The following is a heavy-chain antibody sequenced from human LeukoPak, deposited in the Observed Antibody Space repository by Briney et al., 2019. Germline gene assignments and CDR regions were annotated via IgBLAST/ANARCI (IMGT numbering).Heavy chain of an antibody. Sequence: GASVKVSCKASGYTFTGYYMHWVRQAPGQGLEWMGIINPSGGSTSYAQKFQGRVTMTRDMSTSTVYMELSSLRSEDTAVYYCARDGGCGDFWSGSPYCWFDPWGQGTLVTVSS. CDR3: ARDGGCGDFWSGSPYCWFDP. V-gene: IGHV1-46*01. J-gene: IGHJ5*02. D-gene: IGHD3-3*01. CDR2: INPSGGST. CDR1: GYTFTGYY.